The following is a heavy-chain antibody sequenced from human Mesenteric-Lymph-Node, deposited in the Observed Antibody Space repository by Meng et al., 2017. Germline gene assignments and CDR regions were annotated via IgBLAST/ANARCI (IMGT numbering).Heavy chain of an antibody. J-gene: IGHJ6*02. CDR2: VGGSGGDT. V-gene: IGHV3-23*01. CDR1: GFPFTTFS. D-gene: IGHD2-15*01. CDR3: ARGYCTSGSCGGMDV. Sequence: GGSLRLSCAASGFPFTTFSMNWVRQAPGKGLERVSSVGGSGGDTYYADSVKGRFTISRDNSKNTLYLQMNSLRAEDTAIYYCARGYCTSGSCGGMDVWGQGTTVTVAS.